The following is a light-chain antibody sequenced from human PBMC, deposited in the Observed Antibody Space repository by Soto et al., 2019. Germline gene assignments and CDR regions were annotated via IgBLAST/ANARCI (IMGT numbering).Light chain of an antibody. V-gene: IGLV1-40*01. CDR1: SSNIGANYD. CDR3: QSYDSSLSGYV. J-gene: IGLJ1*01. CDR2: TNS. Sequence: QSALTQPPSVSGAPGQRVTISCTGSSSNIGANYDVHWYQHLPGTAPKLPIYTNSNRPSGVPDRFSGSKSGTSASLAITGLQAEDEADYDCQSYDSSLSGYVVGTGTKVTVL.